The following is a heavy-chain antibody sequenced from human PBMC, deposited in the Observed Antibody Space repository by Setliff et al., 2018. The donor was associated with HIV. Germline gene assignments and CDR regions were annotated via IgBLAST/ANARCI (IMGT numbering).Heavy chain of an antibody. V-gene: IGHV4-38-2*01. D-gene: IGHD5-12*01. Sequence: SETLSLTCAVSGYSISSGYYWGWIRQPPGKGLEWIGSIYHSESTYYNPSLKSRVTISVDTSKSQFSLKLSSVTAADTALYYCARRRDGYNSAPWRNDYWGQGTLVTVSS. J-gene: IGHJ4*02. CDR3: ARRRDGYNSAPWRNDY. CDR1: GYSISSGYY. CDR2: IYHSEST.